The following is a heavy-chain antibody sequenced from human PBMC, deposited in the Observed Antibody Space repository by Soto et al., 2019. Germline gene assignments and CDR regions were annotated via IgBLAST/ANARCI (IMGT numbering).Heavy chain of an antibody. CDR3: AKERIEKQWLARLYYYYGMDV. CDR2: ISYDGSNK. Sequence: QVQLVESGGGVVQPGRSLRLSCAASGFTFSNYAIHWVRQAPGKGLEWVAVISYDGSNKYYADSVKGRFTISRDNSKNTLYLQMNSLRAEDMAVYYCAKERIEKQWLARLYYYYGMDVWGQGTTVTVSS. J-gene: IGHJ6*02. CDR1: GFTFSNYA. V-gene: IGHV3-30*04. D-gene: IGHD6-19*01.